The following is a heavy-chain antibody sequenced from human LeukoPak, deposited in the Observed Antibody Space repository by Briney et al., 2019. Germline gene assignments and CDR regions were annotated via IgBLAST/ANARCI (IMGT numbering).Heavy chain of an antibody. D-gene: IGHD5-12*01. J-gene: IGHJ4*02. CDR1: GFTFSSSW. Sequence: GGSLRLSCAASGFTFSSSWMSWVRQAPGKGLEWVANIKQDGSEKYYADSVKGRFTISRDNSKNTLYLQMNSLRAEDTAVYYCAKDAESGYDFYYFDYWGQGTLVTVSS. CDR3: AKDAESGYDFYYFDY. V-gene: IGHV3-7*01. CDR2: IKQDGSEK.